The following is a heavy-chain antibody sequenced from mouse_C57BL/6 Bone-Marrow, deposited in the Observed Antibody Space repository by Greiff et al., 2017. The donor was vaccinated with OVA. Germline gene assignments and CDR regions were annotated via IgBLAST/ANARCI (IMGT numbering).Heavy chain of an antibody. CDR1: GFSLTSYG. D-gene: IGHD4-1*01. Sequence: VQLKESGPGLVQPSQSLSITCTVSGFSLTSYGVHWVRQSPGKGLEWLGVIWSGGSTDYNAAFISRLSISKDNSKSQVFFKMNSLQADDTAIYYCARANWDCAWFAYWGQGTLVTVSA. CDR2: IWSGGST. V-gene: IGHV2-2*01. CDR3: ARANWDCAWFAY. J-gene: IGHJ3*01.